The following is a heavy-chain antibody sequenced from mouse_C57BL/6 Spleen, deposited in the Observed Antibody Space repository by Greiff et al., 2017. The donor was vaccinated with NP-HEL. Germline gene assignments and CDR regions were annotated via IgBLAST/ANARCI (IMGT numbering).Heavy chain of an antibody. D-gene: IGHD2-4*01. Sequence: VQLQQSGPELVKPGASVKISCKASGYSFTGYYMNWVKQSPEKSLEWIGEINPSTGGTTYNQKFKAKATLTVDKSSSTAYMQLKSLTSEDSAVYYCAPYDYDRDPACYFDVWGTGTTVTVSS. CDR3: APYDYDRDPACYFDV. CDR2: INPSTGGT. J-gene: IGHJ1*03. V-gene: IGHV1-42*01. CDR1: GYSFTGYY.